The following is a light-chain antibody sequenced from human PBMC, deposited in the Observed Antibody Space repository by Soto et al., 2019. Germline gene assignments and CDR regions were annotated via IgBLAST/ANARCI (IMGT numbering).Light chain of an antibody. Sequence: EIVLTQSPGTLSLSPVERATLSCRASQSISSSYLAWYQQKPGQAPRLLIYGASSRATGIPDRFSGSGSGTDFTLTISSLQPEDFATYYCLQHNSYPRTFGQGTKVDIK. V-gene: IGKV3-20*01. CDR1: QSISSSY. CDR3: LQHNSYPRT. J-gene: IGKJ1*01. CDR2: GAS.